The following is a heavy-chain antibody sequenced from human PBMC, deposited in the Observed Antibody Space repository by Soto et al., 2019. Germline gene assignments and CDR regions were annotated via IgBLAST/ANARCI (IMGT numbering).Heavy chain of an antibody. CDR1: GYTFTSYY. J-gene: IGHJ4*02. CDR2: INPSGGST. V-gene: IGHV1-46*01. CDR3: ARVKERRGPYFDY. D-gene: IGHD1-1*01. Sequence: QVQLVQSGAEVKKPGASVKVSCKASGYTFTSYYMHWVRQAPGQGLEWMGIINPSGGSTSYAQKLQGRVSMTRDTSTSTVYMEVSSLRSEDTAVYYCARVKERRGPYFDYWGQGTLVTVSS.